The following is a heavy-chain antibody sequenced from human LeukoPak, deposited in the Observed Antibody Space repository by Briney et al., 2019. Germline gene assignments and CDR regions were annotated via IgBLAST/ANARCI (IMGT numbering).Heavy chain of an antibody. CDR1: GFTFDDYA. J-gene: IGHJ4*02. CDR3: AKTRRSGTEYADFDH. CDR2: IREDGRTT. V-gene: IGHV3-43*02. D-gene: IGHD1-26*01. Sequence: GGSLRLSCAASGFTFDDYAMHWVRQAPGKGLEWVSLIREDGRTTYYVDSVKGRFAICRDNSKKSLYLQINSLRTEDTALYYCAKTRRSGTEYADFDHWGQGTLVTASS.